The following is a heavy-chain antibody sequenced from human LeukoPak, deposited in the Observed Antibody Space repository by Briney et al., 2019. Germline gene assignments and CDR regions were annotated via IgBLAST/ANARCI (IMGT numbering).Heavy chain of an antibody. CDR3: ARDPTASGRGDFDS. CDR1: GFIFSHHS. CDR2: ISSSNNYI. D-gene: IGHD6-13*01. V-gene: IGHV3-21*01. J-gene: IGHJ4*02. Sequence: GGSLRLSCAASGFIFSHHSMHWVRQAPGKGLEWVSSISSSNNYIYYADSVKGRFTISRDNAKGSLYLQINSLRVDDTAVYYCARDPTASGRGDFDSWGQGTLVTVSS.